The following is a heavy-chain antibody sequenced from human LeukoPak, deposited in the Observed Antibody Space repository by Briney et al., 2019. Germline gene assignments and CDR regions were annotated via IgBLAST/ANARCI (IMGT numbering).Heavy chain of an antibody. CDR1: GFTFGDYA. D-gene: IGHD6-19*01. J-gene: IGHJ4*02. CDR3: AKDSRQAQWRALDC. Sequence: GGSLRLSCAASGFTFGDYAMHWVRQAPGKGLEWVSGISYNSRSIGYADSVRGRFTTSRDNSKNSLYLQMNSLRAEDTALYYCAKDSRQAQWRALDCWGQGTLVIVSS. CDR2: ISYNSRSI. V-gene: IGHV3-9*01.